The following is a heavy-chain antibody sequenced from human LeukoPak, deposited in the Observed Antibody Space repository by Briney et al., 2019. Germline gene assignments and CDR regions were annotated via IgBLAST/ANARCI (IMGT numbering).Heavy chain of an antibody. J-gene: IGHJ4*02. D-gene: IGHD6-13*01. V-gene: IGHV1-24*01. CDR1: GYTLTELS. CDR2: FDPEDGET. Sequence: ASVKVSCKVSGYTLTELSMHWVRQAPGKGLEWMGGFDPEDGETIYAQKFQGRVTMTEDTSTDTAYMELSSLRSEDTAVYYCATDLSKQQLVRYRPPGYWGQGTLVTVSS. CDR3: ATDLSKQQLVRYRPPGY.